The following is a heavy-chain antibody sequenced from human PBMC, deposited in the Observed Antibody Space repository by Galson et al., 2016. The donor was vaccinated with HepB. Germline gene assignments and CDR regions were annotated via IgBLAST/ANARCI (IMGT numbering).Heavy chain of an antibody. Sequence: LRLSCAASGFTFSTYGMHWVRQAPGKGLEWVAVISYDRSNKNYAASVKGRFTISRDNSKNTLYLEMTSLREEDTAVYYCAKDYSGYYFDGTGYYNAFDYWGQGALVTVS. D-gene: IGHD3-22*01. CDR3: AKDYSGYYFDGTGYYNAFDY. CDR2: ISYDRSNK. J-gene: IGHJ4*02. V-gene: IGHV3-30*18. CDR1: GFTFSTYG.